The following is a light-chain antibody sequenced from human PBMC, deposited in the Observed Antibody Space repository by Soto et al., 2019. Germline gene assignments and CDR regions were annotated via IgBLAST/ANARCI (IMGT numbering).Light chain of an antibody. CDR1: QSVDSAF. CDR2: GAS. J-gene: IGKJ1*01. CDR3: QQYASSLT. V-gene: IGKV3-20*01. Sequence: EIVLTQSPGSLSLSLGERATLSCMASQSVDSAFFAWYQQKPGQPPRLLMYGASRRATGIPDRFSGSGSGTDFTLTISRLEPEDFAGYYCQQYASSLTFGQGTKVEI.